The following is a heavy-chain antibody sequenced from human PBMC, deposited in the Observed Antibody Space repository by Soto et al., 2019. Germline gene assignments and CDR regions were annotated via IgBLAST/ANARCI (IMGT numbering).Heavy chain of an antibody. CDR1: GYTFTSYG. CDR3: ARSERVVTAILNVDY. Sequence: ASVKVSCKASGYTFTSYGISWVRQAPGQGLEWMGWISAYNGNTNYAQKLQGRVTMTTDTSTSTAYMELRSLRSDDTAVYYCARSERVVTAILNVDYWGQGTRVTVSS. D-gene: IGHD2-21*02. V-gene: IGHV1-18*04. CDR2: ISAYNGNT. J-gene: IGHJ4*02.